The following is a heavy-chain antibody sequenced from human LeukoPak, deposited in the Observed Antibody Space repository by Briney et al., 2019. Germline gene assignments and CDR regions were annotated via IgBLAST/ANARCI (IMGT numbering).Heavy chain of an antibody. CDR2: IYTSGST. CDR3: AGTKYYYGSGSYLNWFDP. Sequence: SETLSLTCTVSGGSISSYYWSWILQPAGKGLEWIGRIYTSGSTNYNPSLKSRVTMSVDTSKNQFSLKLSSVTAADTAVYYCAGTKYYYGSGSYLNWFDPWGQGTLVTVSS. D-gene: IGHD3-10*01. CDR1: GGSISSYY. J-gene: IGHJ5*02. V-gene: IGHV4-4*07.